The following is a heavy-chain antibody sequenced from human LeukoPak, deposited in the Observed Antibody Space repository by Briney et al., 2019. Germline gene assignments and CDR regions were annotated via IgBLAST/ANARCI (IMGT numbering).Heavy chain of an antibody. V-gene: IGHV3-66*01. CDR3: ARVSYGDWFYFDY. CDR1: GFIVSSNY. CDR2: IYSDGST. D-gene: IGHD4-17*01. J-gene: IGHJ4*02. Sequence: GGSLRLSCAASGFIVSSNYMSWVRRAPGKGLEWVSVIYSDGSTYYADSVKGRLTISRDNSKNTLYLQMNSLRAEDTAVYYCARVSYGDWFYFDYWGQGTLVTVSS.